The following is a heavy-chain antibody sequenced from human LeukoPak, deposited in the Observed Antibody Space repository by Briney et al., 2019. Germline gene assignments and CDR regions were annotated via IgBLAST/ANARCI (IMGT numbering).Heavy chain of an antibody. Sequence: ASVKVSCKASGYTFTSYGFSWVRQAPGQGLEWMGWISAYNGNTNYAQKLQGRVTMTTDTSTSTAYMELRSLRSEDTAVYYCARVQAKYYDFWSGYYDYYYYGMDVWGQGTTVTVSS. CDR2: ISAYNGNT. D-gene: IGHD3-3*01. CDR3: ARVQAKYYDFWSGYYDYYYYGMDV. V-gene: IGHV1-18*01. J-gene: IGHJ6*02. CDR1: GYTFTSYG.